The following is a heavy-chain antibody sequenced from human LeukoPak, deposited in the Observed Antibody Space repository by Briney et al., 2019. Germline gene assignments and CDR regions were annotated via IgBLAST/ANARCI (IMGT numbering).Heavy chain of an antibody. CDR3: AKGSGWYPFDL. D-gene: IGHD6-19*01. Sequence: PGRSLRLSCAATGFTFSSYGMHWVRQAPGKGLEWVAVISYDGSNKYYADSVKGRFTISRDNSKNTLYLQMNSLRAEDTAVYYCAKGSGWYPFDLWGRGTLVTVSS. J-gene: IGHJ2*01. CDR2: ISYDGSNK. CDR1: GFTFSSYG. V-gene: IGHV3-30*18.